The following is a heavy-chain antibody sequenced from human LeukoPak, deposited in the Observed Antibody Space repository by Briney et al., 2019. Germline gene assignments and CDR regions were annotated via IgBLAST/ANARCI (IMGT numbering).Heavy chain of an antibody. CDR3: ATTRIVVVIPGYLDY. Sequence: GGSLRLSCAASGFTFSSYAMSCVRQAPGEGLEWVSAISGSGGSTYYADSVKGRFTISRDNSKNTLYLQMNSLRAEDTAVYYCATTRIVVVIPGYLDYWGQGTLVTVSS. D-gene: IGHD3-22*01. CDR1: GFTFSSYA. V-gene: IGHV3-23*01. CDR2: ISGSGGST. J-gene: IGHJ4*02.